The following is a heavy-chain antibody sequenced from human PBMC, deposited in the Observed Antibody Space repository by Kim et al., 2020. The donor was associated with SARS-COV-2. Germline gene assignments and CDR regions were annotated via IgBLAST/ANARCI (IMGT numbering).Heavy chain of an antibody. V-gene: IGHV4-31*03. CDR3: ARAPVEMATAFDY. D-gene: IGHD5-12*01. CDR1: GGSISSGGYY. J-gene: IGHJ4*02. CDR2: IYSSGST. Sequence: SETLSLTCTVSGGSISSGGYYWSWIRQHPGKGLEWIGYIYSSGSTYYNPSRKSRVTISVDTSKNQFSLKLSSVTAADTAVYYCARAPVEMATAFDYWGQGALVTVSS.